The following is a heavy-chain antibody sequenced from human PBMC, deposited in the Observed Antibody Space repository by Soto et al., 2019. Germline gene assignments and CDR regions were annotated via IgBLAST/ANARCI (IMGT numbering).Heavy chain of an antibody. J-gene: IGHJ4*02. V-gene: IGHV3-33*01. CDR1: GFTFSNYV. CDR3: AREPNNGGYLPPLDY. D-gene: IGHD4-17*01. Sequence: QVHLVESGGGVVQPGRSLRLSCAASGFTFSNYVMHWVRQAPVKGLEWVAVIWSDGTNEFYADSVKGRFIISRDNSKNTLHLQMNSLRAEDTAVYYCAREPNNGGYLPPLDYWGQGTLVTVSS. CDR2: IWSDGTNE.